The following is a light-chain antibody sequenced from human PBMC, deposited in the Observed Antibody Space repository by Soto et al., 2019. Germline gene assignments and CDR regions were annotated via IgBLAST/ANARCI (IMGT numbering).Light chain of an antibody. Sequence: EIVLTQSPGTLSLSPGERATLSCRASQGVSSSLAWYQQKPGQAPRLLISGASNRATAIPARFSGSGSGTDFTLPISRMEPEDFAVYYCQQYGSSPPWTFGQGTKVDIK. CDR1: QGVSSS. CDR2: GAS. J-gene: IGKJ1*01. V-gene: IGKV3-20*01. CDR3: QQYGSSPPWT.